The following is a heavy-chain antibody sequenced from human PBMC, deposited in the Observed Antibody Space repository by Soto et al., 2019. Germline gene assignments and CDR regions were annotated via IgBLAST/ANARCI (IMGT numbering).Heavy chain of an antibody. CDR2: IKQDGSEK. Sequence: EVQLVESGGGLVQPGGSLRLSCAASGFTFSSYWMSWFRQAPGKGLVWVANIKQDGSEKYYVGSVKGRFTISRDNTKNSLYLQMNSLRAEDSAVYYCARVSSWGSSWLWAYGMDVWGQGTTVTVSS. J-gene: IGHJ6*02. D-gene: IGHD6-13*01. CDR3: ARVSSWGSSWLWAYGMDV. CDR1: GFTFSSYW. V-gene: IGHV3-7*01.